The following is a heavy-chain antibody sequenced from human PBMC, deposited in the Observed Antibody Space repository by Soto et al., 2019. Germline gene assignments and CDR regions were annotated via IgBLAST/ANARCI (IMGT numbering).Heavy chain of an antibody. Sequence: GESLKISCKGSGYSFTSYWIGWVRQMPGKGLEWMGIIYPGDSDTRYSPSFQGQVTISADKSISTAYLQWSSLKASDTAMYYCARLSYYYGSGSYLLFDYWGQGTLVTVSS. CDR2: IYPGDSDT. D-gene: IGHD3-10*01. V-gene: IGHV5-51*01. CDR1: GYSFTSYW. J-gene: IGHJ4*02. CDR3: ARLSYYYGSGSYLLFDY.